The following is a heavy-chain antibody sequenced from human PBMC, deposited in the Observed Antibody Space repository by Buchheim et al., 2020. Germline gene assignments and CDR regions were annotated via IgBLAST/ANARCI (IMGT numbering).Heavy chain of an antibody. J-gene: IGHJ6*02. CDR3: ARQETVTTFLSYYYGMDV. D-gene: IGHD4-17*01. Sequence: EVQLVQSGAEVKKPGESLRISCKGSGYSFTSYWISWVRQMPGKGLEWMGRIDPSDSYTNYSPSFQGHVTISADKSIRTAYPQWSSLKASDTAMYYCARQETVTTFLSYYYGMDVWGQGTT. V-gene: IGHV5-10-1*01. CDR1: GYSFTSYW. CDR2: IDPSDSYT.